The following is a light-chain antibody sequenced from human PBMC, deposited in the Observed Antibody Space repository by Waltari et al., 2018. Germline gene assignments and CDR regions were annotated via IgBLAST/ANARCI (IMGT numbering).Light chain of an antibody. Sequence: QSALTQPPSVSGSPGPSVTISCTGTTSAVGAYNYVSWYQQHPGKAPKMMISDVSQRPSGVPDRFSGSKSANTASLTISGLQAEDEADYYCCSYAGEYIWVFGGGTKLTVL. V-gene: IGLV2-11*01. J-gene: IGLJ2*01. CDR1: TSAVGAYNY. CDR3: CSYAGEYIWV. CDR2: DVS.